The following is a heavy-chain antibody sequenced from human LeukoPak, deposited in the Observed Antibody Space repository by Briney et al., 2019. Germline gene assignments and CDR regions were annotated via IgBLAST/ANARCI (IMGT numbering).Heavy chain of an antibody. J-gene: IGHJ3*02. CDR3: AREAGSFDI. Sequence: SETLSLTCTVSGGSISSGSYYWSWIRQPAGKGLEWIGRIYTSGSTNYNPSLKSRVTISVDTSKNQFSLKLSSVAAADTAVYYCAREAGSFDIWGQGTMVTVSS. V-gene: IGHV4-61*02. CDR2: IYTSGST. D-gene: IGHD1-26*01. CDR1: GGSISSGSYY.